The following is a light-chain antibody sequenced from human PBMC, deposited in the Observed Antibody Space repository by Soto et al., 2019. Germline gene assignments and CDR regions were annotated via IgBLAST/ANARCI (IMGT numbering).Light chain of an antibody. J-gene: IGLJ2*01. CDR3: CSYAGSYTRV. V-gene: IGLV2-11*01. CDR2: DVS. CDR1: SSDVGGYNY. Sequence: QSALTQPRSVSGSPGQPVTISCTGTSSDVGGYNYVSWYQQHPGKAPKLMIYDVSKRPSGVPDRFSGSKSGNMASLTISGLQAEDEADYYCCSYAGSYTRVFGGGTKLTVL.